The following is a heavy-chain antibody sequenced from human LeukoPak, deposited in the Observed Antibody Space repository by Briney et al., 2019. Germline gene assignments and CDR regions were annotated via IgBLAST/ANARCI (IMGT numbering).Heavy chain of an antibody. CDR1: GGSFSGYY. Sequence: SETLSLTCAVYGGSFSGYYWSWIRQPPGKGLEWIGEINHSGSTNYNPSLKSRVTISVDTSKNQFSLKLSSVSAADTAVYYCARDSSRHCTSTSCNRYFDYWGQGTLVTVSS. CDR2: INHSGST. V-gene: IGHV4-34*01. D-gene: IGHD2-2*01. J-gene: IGHJ4*02. CDR3: ARDSSRHCTSTSCNRYFDY.